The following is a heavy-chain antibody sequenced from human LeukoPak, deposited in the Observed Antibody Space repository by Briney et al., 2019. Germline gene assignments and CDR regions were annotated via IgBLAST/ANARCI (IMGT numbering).Heavy chain of an antibody. CDR1: GFTVSSNY. Sequence: GGSLRLSCAASGFTVSSNYMSWVRQAPGKGLEWGSVIYSGGSTYYADSVKGRFTISRDNSKNTLHLQMNSLRVEDTAVYYCARRLYSSGWYDAFDIWGQGTMVTVSS. J-gene: IGHJ3*02. V-gene: IGHV3-53*01. D-gene: IGHD6-19*01. CDR3: ARRLYSSGWYDAFDI. CDR2: IYSGGST.